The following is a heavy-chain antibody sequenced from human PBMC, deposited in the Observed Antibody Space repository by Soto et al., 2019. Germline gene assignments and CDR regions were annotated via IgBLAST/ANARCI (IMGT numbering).Heavy chain of an antibody. CDR1: GDSINSDKYY. CDR2: IYYRGNT. D-gene: IGHD3-9*01. J-gene: IGHJ4*02. Sequence: QLQESGPGLVKPSETLSLTCSVSGDSINSDKYYWGWIRQPPGKGLEWIGRIYYRGNTYYNPSLHTRATISLDNSKSQYSLRLNSVTAADSAVYFCARLEGLATISYYFDFWGQGAQVTVSS. CDR3: ARLEGLATISYYFDF. V-gene: IGHV4-39*01.